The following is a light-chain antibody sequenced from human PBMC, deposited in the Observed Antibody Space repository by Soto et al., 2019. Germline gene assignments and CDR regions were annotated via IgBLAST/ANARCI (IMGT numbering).Light chain of an antibody. CDR2: GAS. J-gene: IGKJ4*01. Sequence: EIVLTQSPGTLSLSPGESATLSCRASQSLSSRSLAWYQQKPGQAPRLLIYGASSRATGIPDRFSGSGSGTDFTLTINRLEPEDFAVYYCQQYGSSPLTFGGGTKVEIK. CDR3: QQYGSSPLT. CDR1: QSLSSRS. V-gene: IGKV3-20*01.